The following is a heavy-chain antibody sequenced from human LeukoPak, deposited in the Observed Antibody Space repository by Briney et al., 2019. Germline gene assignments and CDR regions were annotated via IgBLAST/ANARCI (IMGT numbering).Heavy chain of an antibody. Sequence: GGSLRLFCAASGFTFSSYGMHWVRQALGKGLEWVAVISYDGSNKYYADSVKGRFTISRDNAKNSLYLQMNSLRAEDTAVYYCARRYFALWGRGTLVTVSS. CDR1: GFTFSSYG. J-gene: IGHJ2*01. CDR3: ARRYFAL. V-gene: IGHV3-30*03. CDR2: ISYDGSNK.